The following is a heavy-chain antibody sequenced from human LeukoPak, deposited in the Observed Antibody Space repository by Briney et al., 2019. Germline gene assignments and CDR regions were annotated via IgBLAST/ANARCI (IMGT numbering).Heavy chain of an antibody. Sequence: PSETLSLTCAVSGDSINSGGYYWSWIRQHPGKGLEWIGYIYDSGNTYYNPSLKSRVTISVDTPKNQFSLKLGSVTVADTAVYYCAREPSAPYGDYFDYWGQGTLVTVSS. CDR1: GDSINSGGYY. D-gene: IGHD4-17*01. J-gene: IGHJ4*02. V-gene: IGHV4-31*11. CDR3: AREPSAPYGDYFDY. CDR2: IYDSGNT.